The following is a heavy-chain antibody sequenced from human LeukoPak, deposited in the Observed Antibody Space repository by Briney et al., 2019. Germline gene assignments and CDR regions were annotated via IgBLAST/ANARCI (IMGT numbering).Heavy chain of an antibody. V-gene: IGHV4-39*01. CDR1: GGSISSSSYY. Sequence: PSETLSLTCTVSGGSISSSSYYWGWIRQPPGKGLEWIGSIYYSGSTYYNPSLKSRVTISVDTSKNQFSLKLSSVTAADTAVYYCARGGGNSRVLWGRSDYWGQGTLVTVSS. J-gene: IGHJ4*02. D-gene: IGHD4-23*01. CDR2: IYYSGST. CDR3: ARGGGNSRVLWGRSDY.